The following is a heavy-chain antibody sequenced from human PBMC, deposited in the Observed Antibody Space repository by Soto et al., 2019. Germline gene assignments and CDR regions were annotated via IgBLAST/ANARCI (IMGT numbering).Heavy chain of an antibody. J-gene: IGHJ6*02. CDR1: GGTFSSYA. Sequence: SVKVSCKASGGTFSSYAISWVRQAPGQGLEWMGGIIPIFGTANYAQKFQGRVSITADESTSTAYMELSSLRSEDTAVYYCARGILTGYGMDVWGQGTTVTVSS. V-gene: IGHV1-69*13. D-gene: IGHD3-9*01. CDR3: ARGILTGYGMDV. CDR2: IIPIFGTA.